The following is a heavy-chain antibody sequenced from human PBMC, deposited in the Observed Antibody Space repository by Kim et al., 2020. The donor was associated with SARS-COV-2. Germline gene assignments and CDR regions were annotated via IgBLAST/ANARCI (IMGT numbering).Heavy chain of an antibody. CDR1: GFTFDDYG. V-gene: IGHV3-20*04. J-gene: IGHJ4*02. CDR3: VRGGRSYGAVL. CDR2: IIRNGGST. D-gene: IGHD5-18*01. Sequence: GGSLRLSCAASGFTFDDYGMSWVRQVPGKGLEWVSAIIRNGGSTGYGDSVKGRFTISRDNAKNTLYLQMNSLGVEDTAVYYCVRGGRSYGAVLWGQGTLV.